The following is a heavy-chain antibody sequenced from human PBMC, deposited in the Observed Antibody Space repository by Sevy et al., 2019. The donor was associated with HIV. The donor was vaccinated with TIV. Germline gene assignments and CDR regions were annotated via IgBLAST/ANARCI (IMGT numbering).Heavy chain of an antibody. CDR1: GFTFSSYA. V-gene: IGHV3-23*01. J-gene: IGHJ5*02. CDR2: ISGSGGST. D-gene: IGHD6-13*01. CDR3: AKVLFGPRIAAAGT. Sequence: GGSLRLSCAASGFTFSSYAMSWVRQAPGKGLEWVSAISGSGGSTYYADSVKGRFTISRDNSKNTLYLQMNSLRAEDTAVYYCAKVLFGPRIAAAGTWGQGTLVTVSS.